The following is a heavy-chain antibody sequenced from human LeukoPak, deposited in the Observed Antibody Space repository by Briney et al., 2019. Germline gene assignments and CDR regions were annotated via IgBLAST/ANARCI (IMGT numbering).Heavy chain of an antibody. J-gene: IGHJ6*03. CDR3: ARDWSGPRDYYYYMDV. CDR2: ISSSSSYI. CDR1: GFTFSSYS. D-gene: IGHD3-10*01. Sequence: GGSLRLSCAASGFTFSSYSMNWVRQAPGKGLEWVSSISSSSSYIYYADSVKGRFTISRDNAKNSLYLQMNSLRAEDTAVYSCARDWSGPRDYYYYMDVWGKGTTVTVSS. V-gene: IGHV3-21*01.